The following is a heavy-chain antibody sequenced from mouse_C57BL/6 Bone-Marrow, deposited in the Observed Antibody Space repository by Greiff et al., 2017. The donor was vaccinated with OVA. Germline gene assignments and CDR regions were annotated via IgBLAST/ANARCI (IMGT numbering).Heavy chain of an antibody. D-gene: IGHD6-2*01. Sequence: DVKLVESGGGLVKPGGSLKLSCAASGFTFSSYAMSWVRQTPEKRLEWVATISDGGSYTYYPDNVKGRFTISRDNAKNNLYLQMSHLKSEDTAMYYCARDRSLWYFDVWGTGTTVTVSS. CDR2: ISDGGSYT. CDR3: ARDRSLWYFDV. V-gene: IGHV5-4*01. CDR1: GFTFSSYA. J-gene: IGHJ1*03.